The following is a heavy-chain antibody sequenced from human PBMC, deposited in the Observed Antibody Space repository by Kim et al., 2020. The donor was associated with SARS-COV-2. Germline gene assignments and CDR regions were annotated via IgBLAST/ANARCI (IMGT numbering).Heavy chain of an antibody. CDR3: AKFAAATTLDAFDF. CDR1: GFTFSNYA. CDR2: ISASGGST. Sequence: GGSLRLSCAASGFTFSNYAMSWVRQAPGKGLEWVSGISASGGSTYYADSEKGRFIISRDNSKNTLYLQMNSLRAEDTAFYYCAKFAAATTLDAFDFWGQGTMVTVSS. J-gene: IGHJ3*01. V-gene: IGHV3-23*01. D-gene: IGHD6-25*01.